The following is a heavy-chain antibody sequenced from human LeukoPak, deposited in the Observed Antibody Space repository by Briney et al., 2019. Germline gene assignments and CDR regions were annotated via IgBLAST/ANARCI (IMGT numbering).Heavy chain of an antibody. CDR3: ARRSYGDYVDEYNWFDP. Sequence: PSETLSLTCTVSGGSISSGGYYWSWIRQHPGKGLEWIGYIYYSGSTYYNPSLKSRVTISVDTSKNQFSLKLSSVTAADTAVYYCARRSYGDYVDEYNWFDPWGQGTLVTVSS. D-gene: IGHD4-17*01. CDR1: GGSISSGGYY. V-gene: IGHV4-31*03. J-gene: IGHJ5*02. CDR2: IYYSGST.